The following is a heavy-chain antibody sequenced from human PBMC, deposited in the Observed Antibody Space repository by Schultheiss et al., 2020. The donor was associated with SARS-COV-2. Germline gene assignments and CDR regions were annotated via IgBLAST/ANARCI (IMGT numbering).Heavy chain of an antibody. V-gene: IGHV3-23*01. J-gene: IGHJ4*02. CDR3: AKVYSDSSGWYRGYYFDY. D-gene: IGHD6-19*01. CDR2: ISGSGGST. CDR1: GFTFSSYA. Sequence: GESLKISCVVSGFTFSSYAMSWVRQAPGKGLEWVSAISGSGGSTYYADSVKGRFTISRDNSKNTLYLQMNSLRAEDTAVYYCAKVYSDSSGWYRGYYFDYWGQGTLVTVSS.